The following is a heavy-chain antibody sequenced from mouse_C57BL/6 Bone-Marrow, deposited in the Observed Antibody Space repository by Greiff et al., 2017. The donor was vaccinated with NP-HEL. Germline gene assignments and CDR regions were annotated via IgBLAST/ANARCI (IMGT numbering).Heavy chain of an antibody. CDR3: TSGGYGNYVGY. CDR2: IDPETGGT. J-gene: IGHJ2*01. CDR1: GYTFTDYE. Sequence: VQLQQSGAELVRPGASVTLSCKASGYTFTDYEMHWVKQTPVHGLEWIGAIDPETGGTAYNQKFKGKAILTADKSSSTAYMELRSLTSEDSAVYYCTSGGYGNYVGYWGQGTTLTVSS. D-gene: IGHD2-1*01. V-gene: IGHV1-15*01.